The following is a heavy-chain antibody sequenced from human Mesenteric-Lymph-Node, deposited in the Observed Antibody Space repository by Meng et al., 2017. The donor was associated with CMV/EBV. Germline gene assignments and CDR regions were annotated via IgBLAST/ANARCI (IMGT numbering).Heavy chain of an antibody. CDR2: FYSGGNP. V-gene: IGHV3-23*03. Sequence: GESLKISCAASGFTFSSYAMSWVRQAPGKGLEWVSVFYSGGNPHYADSVKGRFTISRDNSKNALDLQMNSLRAEDTAVYYCARDRRAYSGTYYYYYGLDVWGQGTTVTVSS. CDR3: ARDRRAYSGTYYYYYGLDV. J-gene: IGHJ6*02. CDR1: GFTFSSYA. D-gene: IGHD3-16*01.